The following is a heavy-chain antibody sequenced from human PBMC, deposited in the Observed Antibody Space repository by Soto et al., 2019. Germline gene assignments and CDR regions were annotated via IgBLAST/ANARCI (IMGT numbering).Heavy chain of an antibody. Sequence: GGSLRLSCAASGFTFSSYSMNWVRQAPGKGLEWVSYISSSSSTIYYADSVKGRFTISRDNAKNSLYLQMNSLRAQDTAVYYCGRGPRYCTNGVCPGEDRWGQGTLVTVSS. D-gene: IGHD2-8*01. CDR1: GFTFSSYS. CDR2: ISSSSSTI. V-gene: IGHV3-48*01. CDR3: GRGPRYCTNGVCPGEDR. J-gene: IGHJ5*02.